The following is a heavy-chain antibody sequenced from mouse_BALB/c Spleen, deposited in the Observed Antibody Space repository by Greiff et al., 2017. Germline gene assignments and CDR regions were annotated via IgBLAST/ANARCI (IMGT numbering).Heavy chain of an antibody. Sequence: DVKLQESGPGLVKPSQSLSLTCTVTGYSITSDYAWNWIRQFPGNKLEWMGYISYSGSTSYNPSLKSRISITRDTSKNQFFLQLNSVTTEDTATYYCASEFAYWGQGTLVTVSA. CDR3: ASEFAY. CDR1: GYSITSDYA. CDR2: ISYSGST. V-gene: IGHV3-2*02. J-gene: IGHJ3*01.